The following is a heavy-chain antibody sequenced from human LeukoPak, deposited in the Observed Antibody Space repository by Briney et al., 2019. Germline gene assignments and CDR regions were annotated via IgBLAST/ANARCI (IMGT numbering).Heavy chain of an antibody. D-gene: IGHD6-13*01. J-gene: IGHJ5*02. Sequence: VASVKVSCKASGYTFTSYYMHWVRQAPGQGLEWMGWIRPNSGGTNYTQKFQGRVTMTRDTSISTAYMELRRLRSDDTAVYYCAKDWGIAAAGLDWFDPWGQGTLVTVSS. V-gene: IGHV1-2*02. CDR2: IRPNSGGT. CDR3: AKDWGIAAAGLDWFDP. CDR1: GYTFTSYY.